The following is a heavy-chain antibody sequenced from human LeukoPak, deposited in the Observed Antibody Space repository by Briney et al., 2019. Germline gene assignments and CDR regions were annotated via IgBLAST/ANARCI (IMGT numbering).Heavy chain of an antibody. CDR3: ARIHGRSGSDY. CDR1: GFALSTRGMC. CDR2: IDWDDDK. V-gene: IGHV2-70*11. Sequence: ESGPAPLQPTPPLTLTSTFSGFALSTRGMCGSWIRQPPVKALEWLARIDWDDDKYSTTSLKTRLSISKDTSKNQVVLTMTNMDPGDAATYYCARIHGRSGSDYWGQGTLLSV. D-gene: IGHD6-19*01. J-gene: IGHJ4*02.